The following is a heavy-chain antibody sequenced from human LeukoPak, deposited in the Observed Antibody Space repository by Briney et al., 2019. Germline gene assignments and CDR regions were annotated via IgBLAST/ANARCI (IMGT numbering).Heavy chain of an antibody. D-gene: IGHD3-9*01. Sequence: GASVKVSCKASGYTFTSYGLSWVRQAPGQGLEFMGWTSPYNGNAKYAQNFQGRVTMTTDTSTSTAYMELRSLRSDDTAVYYCARGGVDILTSLRYAFDIWGHGTMVTVSS. CDR3: ARGGVDILTSLRYAFDI. J-gene: IGHJ3*02. CDR2: TSPYNGNA. CDR1: GYTFTSYG. V-gene: IGHV1-18*01.